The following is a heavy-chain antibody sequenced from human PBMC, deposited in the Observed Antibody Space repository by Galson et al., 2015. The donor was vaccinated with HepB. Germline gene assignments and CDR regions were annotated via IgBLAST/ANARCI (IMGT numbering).Heavy chain of an antibody. D-gene: IGHD6-19*01. CDR1: GYTLTELS. V-gene: IGHV1-24*01. CDR2: FDPEDGET. Sequence: SVKVSCKVSGYTLTELSMHWVRQAPGKGLEWMGGFDPEDGETIYAQKFQGRVTMTEDTSTDTAYMELSSLRSEDTAVYYCATPLIAVQEFSSYYFDYWGQGTLVTVSS. CDR3: ATPLIAVQEFSSYYFDY. J-gene: IGHJ4*02.